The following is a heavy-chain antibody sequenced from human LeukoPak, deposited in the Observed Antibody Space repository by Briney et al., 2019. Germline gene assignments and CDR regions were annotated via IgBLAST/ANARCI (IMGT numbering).Heavy chain of an antibody. D-gene: IGHD2-15*01. CDR1: GGSIGTSNYY. Sequence: SETLSLTCTVSGGSIGTSNYYWGWIRQSPGKGVEWIGTIYYSGSTFYNPSLKGRVTISLDTSKNQFSLNLTSVTAADTAVYYCARGGYCSGGSCHDAFDIWGQGTMVIVSS. CDR2: IYYSGST. J-gene: IGHJ3*02. CDR3: ARGGYCSGGSCHDAFDI. V-gene: IGHV4-39*01.